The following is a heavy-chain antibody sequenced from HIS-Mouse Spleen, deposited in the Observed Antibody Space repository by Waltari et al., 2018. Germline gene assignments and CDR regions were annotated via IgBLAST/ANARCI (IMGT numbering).Heavy chain of an antibody. D-gene: IGHD3-22*01. CDR3: AKVLQGLVHYYDSSGYYFFDY. V-gene: IGHV3-23*01. Sequence: EVQLLESGGGLVQPGGSLRLSCAASGFTFSSYAMIWVCQAPGKGLERVSAISGSGGSTYYADSVKGRFTISRDNSKNTLYLQMNSLRAEDTAVYYCAKVLQGLVHYYDSSGYYFFDYWGQGTLVTVSS. CDR2: ISGSGGST. CDR1: GFTFSSYA. J-gene: IGHJ4*02.